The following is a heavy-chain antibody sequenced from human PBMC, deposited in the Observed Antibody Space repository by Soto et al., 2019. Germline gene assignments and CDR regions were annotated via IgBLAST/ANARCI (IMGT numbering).Heavy chain of an antibody. D-gene: IGHD2-2*01. V-gene: IGHV1-46*03. CDR1: GYTFTSYY. J-gene: IGHJ5*02. Sequence: ASVKVSCKASGYTFTSYYMHWVRQAPGQGLEWMGIINPSGGSTSYAQKFQGRVTMTRDTSTSTVYMELSSLRSEDTAVYYRARALRYCSSTSCYVGWFDPWGQGTLVTVSS. CDR2: INPSGGST. CDR3: ARALRYCSSTSCYVGWFDP.